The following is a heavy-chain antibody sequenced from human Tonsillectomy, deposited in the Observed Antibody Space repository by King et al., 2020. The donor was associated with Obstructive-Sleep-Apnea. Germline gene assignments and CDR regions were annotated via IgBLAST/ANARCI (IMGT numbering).Heavy chain of an antibody. D-gene: IGHD3-10*01. CDR1: GFTFTPYP. V-gene: IGHV3-23*04. Sequence: VQLVESGGGLVEPGGSRRLSCAASGFTFTPYPMSWVRQSPGKGLEWVSTISGSGVSTYYADSVKGRFTISRDNSKNTLSLQMNSLRAEDTATYYCAKALTPNMVRGVIAYWGQGTLVTVSS. CDR3: AKALTPNMVRGVIAY. CDR2: ISGSGVST. J-gene: IGHJ4*02.